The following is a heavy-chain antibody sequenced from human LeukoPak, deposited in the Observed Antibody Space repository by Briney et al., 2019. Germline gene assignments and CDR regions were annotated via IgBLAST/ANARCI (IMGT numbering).Heavy chain of an antibody. CDR2: INSDGSTT. CDR3: ARDNSYGECYYGMDV. J-gene: IGHJ6*02. V-gene: IGHV3-74*01. CDR1: GFTLNGYW. Sequence: GGSLGLSCAAPGFTLNGYWMHWVRQAPGKGLVWVSRINSDGSTTSYADSVKGRFTISRDNSKNTLYLQMNSLRAEDTAVYYCARDNSYGECYYGMDVWGQGTTVTVSS. D-gene: IGHD5-18*01.